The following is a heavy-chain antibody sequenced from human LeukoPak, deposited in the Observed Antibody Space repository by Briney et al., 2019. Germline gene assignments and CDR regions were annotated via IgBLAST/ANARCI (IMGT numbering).Heavy chain of an antibody. D-gene: IGHD6-13*01. CDR2: INWNGGST. CDR3: ARDAGVSSSWYVGFDY. J-gene: IGHJ4*02. V-gene: IGHV3-20*04. Sequence: GGSLRLSCAASGFTFSNAWMSWVRQAPGKGLEWVSGINWNGGSTGYADSVKGRFTISRDNAKNSLYLQMNSLRAEDTALYYCARDAGVSSSWYVGFDYWGQGTLVTVSS. CDR1: GFTFSNAW.